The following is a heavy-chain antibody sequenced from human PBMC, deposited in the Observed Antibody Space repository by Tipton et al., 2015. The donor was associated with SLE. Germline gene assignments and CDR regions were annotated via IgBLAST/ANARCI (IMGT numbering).Heavy chain of an antibody. V-gene: IGHV4-38-2*02. CDR1: GFSISSGYY. D-gene: IGHD1-26*01. Sequence: TLSLTCTVSGFSISSGYYWGWMRQSPGKGLEWIGSIYRSGSTYYTPSLKSRVTISVDKSKNQFSLKLSSVTAADTAVYYCARDKIPVYSGSYLAGYYYGMDVWGQGTTVTVSS. CDR2: IYRSGST. J-gene: IGHJ6*02. CDR3: ARDKIPVYSGSYLAGYYYGMDV.